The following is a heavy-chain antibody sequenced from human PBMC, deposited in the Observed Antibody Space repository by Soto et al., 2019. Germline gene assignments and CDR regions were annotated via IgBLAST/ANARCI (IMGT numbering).Heavy chain of an antibody. D-gene: IGHD1-26*01. CDR1: GGSITSSCYY. Sequence: PSETLSVTCTVSGGSITSSCYYWGWIRQPPGKGLEWIGSIYYSGSTYYNPSLKSRVTISVDTSKNQFSLKLSSVTAADTAVYYCATQEVGGSYVYTFDPWGQGTLVTVSS. J-gene: IGHJ5*02. CDR2: IYYSGST. V-gene: IGHV4-39*01. CDR3: ATQEVGGSYVYTFDP.